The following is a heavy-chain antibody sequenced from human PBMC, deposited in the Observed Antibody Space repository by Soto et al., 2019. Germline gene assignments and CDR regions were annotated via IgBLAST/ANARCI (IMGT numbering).Heavy chain of an antibody. CDR2: INAGKGNT. Sequence: QVQLVQSGAEVKKPGASVKVSCKASGYTFTSYAMHWVRQAPGQRLEWMGWINAGKGNTKYSQNFQGRVTITRDTSANTAYMELSSLRSEDTAVYYCARSGSYYLFDYRGQGTLVTVSS. J-gene: IGHJ4*02. D-gene: IGHD1-26*01. CDR1: GYTFTSYA. CDR3: ARSGSYYLFDY. V-gene: IGHV1-3*01.